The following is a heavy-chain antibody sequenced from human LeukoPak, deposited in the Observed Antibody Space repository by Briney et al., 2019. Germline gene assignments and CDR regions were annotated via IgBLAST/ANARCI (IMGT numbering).Heavy chain of an antibody. V-gene: IGHV4-39*01. J-gene: IGHJ6*03. CDR1: GDSISSSSYY. D-gene: IGHD4-17*01. CDR3: ARRATTVTTGYYYYYMDV. Sequence: SETLSLTCTVSGDSISSSSYYWGWIRQPPGKGLEWIGSIYYSGSTYYNPSLKSRVTISVDTSKNQFSLNLSSVTAADTAVYYCARRATTVTTGYYYYYMDVWGKGTTVTVSS. CDR2: IYYSGST.